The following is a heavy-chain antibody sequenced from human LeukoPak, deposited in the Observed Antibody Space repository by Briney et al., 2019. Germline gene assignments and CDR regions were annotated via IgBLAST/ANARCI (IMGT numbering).Heavy chain of an antibody. J-gene: IGHJ4*02. D-gene: IGHD3-22*01. CDR1: GYTFTGYY. CDR3: ATDYYDSSGYYYSFDY. Sequence: GASVKVSCKASGYTFTGYYIHWVRQAPGQGLEWMGWINPNSGGTHYAQKFQGRVIMTRDTSISTAYVELSRLRSDDTAVYYCATDYYDSSGYYYSFDYWGQGTLVTVSS. V-gene: IGHV1-2*02. CDR2: INPNSGGT.